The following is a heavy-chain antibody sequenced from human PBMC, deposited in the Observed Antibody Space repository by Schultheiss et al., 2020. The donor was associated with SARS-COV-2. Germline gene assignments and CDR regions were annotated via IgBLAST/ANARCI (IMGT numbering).Heavy chain of an antibody. CDR2: INHSGST. J-gene: IGHJ6*02. V-gene: IGHV4-34*01. D-gene: IGHD2-15*01. Sequence: SETLSLTCAVYGGSFSGYYWSWIRQPPGKGLEWIGEINHSGSTNYNPSLKSRVTISVDTSKNQFSLKLSSVTAADTAVYYCTRAGGSSSYYGMDVWGQGTTVTVSS. CDR1: GGSFSGYY. CDR3: TRAGGSSSYYGMDV.